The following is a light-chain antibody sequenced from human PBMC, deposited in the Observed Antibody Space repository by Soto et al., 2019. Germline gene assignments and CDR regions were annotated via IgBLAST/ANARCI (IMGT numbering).Light chain of an antibody. CDR3: QQYGSSGT. CDR2: GAS. J-gene: IGKJ1*01. Sequence: EIVLMQSPGTLSLSPGERAILSCRASETISSNSIAWYQQKPGQTPRLLIYGASNRATGIPDRFSGSGSGTDFTLTISRLEPEDFAVYYCQQYGSSGTFGQGTKVDIK. CDR1: ETISSNS. V-gene: IGKV3-20*01.